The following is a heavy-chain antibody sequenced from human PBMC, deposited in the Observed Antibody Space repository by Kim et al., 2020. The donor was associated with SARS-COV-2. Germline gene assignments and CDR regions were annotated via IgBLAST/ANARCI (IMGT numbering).Heavy chain of an antibody. CDR3: AREAPQRWNDDY. J-gene: IGHJ4*02. CDR2: IYYSGST. D-gene: IGHD1-1*01. Sequence: SETLSLTCTVSGGSISSSSYYWGWIRQPPGKGLEWIGSIYYSGSTYYNPSLKSRVTISVDTSKNQFSLKLSSVTAADTAVYYCAREAPQRWNDDYWGQGTLVTVSS. CDR1: GGSISSSSYY. V-gene: IGHV4-39*07.